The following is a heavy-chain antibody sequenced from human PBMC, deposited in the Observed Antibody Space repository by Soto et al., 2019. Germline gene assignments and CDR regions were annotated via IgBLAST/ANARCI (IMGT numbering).Heavy chain of an antibody. Sequence: ASVKVSCKASGYTFTSYGISWVRQAPGQGLEWMGWISAYNGNTNYAQKLQGRVTMTTDTSTSTAYMELRSLRSDDTAVYYCARGFAVVMAPDKDFDSWGQGTLVPLSS. CDR3: ARGFAVVMAPDKDFDS. CDR1: GYTFTSYG. CDR2: ISAYNGNT. J-gene: IGHJ4*02. V-gene: IGHV1-18*01. D-gene: IGHD3-3*01.